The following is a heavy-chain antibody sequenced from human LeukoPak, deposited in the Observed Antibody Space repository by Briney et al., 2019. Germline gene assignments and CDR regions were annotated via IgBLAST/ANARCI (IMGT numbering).Heavy chain of an antibody. D-gene: IGHD3-10*01. CDR3: ARGNYFGSGTYYQIIDY. V-gene: IGHV3-30*03. CDR2: ISYDGSDK. J-gene: IGHJ4*02. CDR1: GFTLSNYG. Sequence: GGSLRLSCAASGFTLSNYGMHGAAQAPGKGLEGVADISYDGSDKYYADSVKGRFTISRDNSKNTLFLQMNSLRAEDTAVYFCARGNYFGSGTYYQIIDYWGQGTLVTVSS.